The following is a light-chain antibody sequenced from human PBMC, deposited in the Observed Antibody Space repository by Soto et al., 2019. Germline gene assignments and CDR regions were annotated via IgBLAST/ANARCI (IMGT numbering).Light chain of an antibody. Sequence: DIQTTQSPSSLSASVGDRVTITCRASRTITNYLNWYQQKPGKAPKLLIYAASSLQSGVPSRFSGSGSGTDFTLTISSLQPEDFATYYCQQTHSPPRTFGQGTKVDIK. CDR2: AAS. CDR1: RTITNY. J-gene: IGKJ1*01. V-gene: IGKV1-39*01. CDR3: QQTHSPPRT.